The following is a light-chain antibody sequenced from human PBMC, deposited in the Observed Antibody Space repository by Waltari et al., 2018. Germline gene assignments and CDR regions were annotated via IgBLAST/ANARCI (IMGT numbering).Light chain of an antibody. Sequence: DIQMTQSPSSVSASVGDRVIITCRASQDISSRLALYQQKSGRSPELLIYAASHLESGVPSRFSGSGSWTDFTLTIVSLQPEDFSTYFCQQTHSFPLTFGGGTKVEIK. V-gene: IGKV1-12*01. J-gene: IGKJ4*01. CDR3: QQTHSFPLT. CDR2: AAS. CDR1: QDISSR.